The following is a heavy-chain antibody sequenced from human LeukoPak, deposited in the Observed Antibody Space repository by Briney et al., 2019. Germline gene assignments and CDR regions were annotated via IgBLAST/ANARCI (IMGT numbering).Heavy chain of an antibody. CDR2: IYPDDSDI. CDR3: ARLLTFGWVIDY. V-gene: IGHV5-51*01. Sequence: GESLKISCKGSGYSFTNYWIGWVRQMPGKGLEWMGIIYPDDSDIRYSPSFQGQVIISADKSINTAYLQWSSLKASDTAMYYCARLLTFGWVIDYWGQGTLVTVSS. J-gene: IGHJ4*02. D-gene: IGHD3-16*01. CDR1: GYSFTNYW.